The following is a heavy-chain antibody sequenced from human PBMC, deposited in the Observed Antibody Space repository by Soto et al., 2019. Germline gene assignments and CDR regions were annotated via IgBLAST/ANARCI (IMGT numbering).Heavy chain of an antibody. J-gene: IGHJ4*02. Sequence: PVGSLRLSCAASGFTFSSYGMHWVRQAPGKGLEWVAVISYDGSNKYYADSVKGRFTISRDNSKNTLYLQMNSLRAEDTAVYYCAKDLWELLTTDYWGQGTLVTVSS. CDR1: GFTFSSYG. CDR3: AKDLWELLTTDY. CDR2: ISYDGSNK. V-gene: IGHV3-30*18. D-gene: IGHD1-26*01.